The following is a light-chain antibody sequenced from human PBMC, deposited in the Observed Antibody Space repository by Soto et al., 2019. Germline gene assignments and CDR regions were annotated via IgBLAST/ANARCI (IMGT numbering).Light chain of an antibody. CDR2: EVT. V-gene: IGLV2-23*02. CDR1: SSDVGHYNL. Sequence: QSALTQPASVSGSPGQSITISCTGTSSDVGHYNLVSWYQHHPDKAPKIMIYEVTKRPSGVSNRFSGSKSGNTASLTISGLQAEDEADYYCCSYAGSSTYVFGSGTKVTVL. CDR3: CSYAGSSTYV. J-gene: IGLJ1*01.